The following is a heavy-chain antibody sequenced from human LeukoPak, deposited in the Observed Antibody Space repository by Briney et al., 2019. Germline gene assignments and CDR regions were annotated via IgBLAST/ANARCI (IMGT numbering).Heavy chain of an antibody. Sequence: ASVKVSCKASGYTFTSYAISWVRQAPGQGLEWMGWISAYNGNTNYAQKLQGRVTMTTDTSTSTAYMELRSLRSDDTAVYYCARDRARYYYDSSGSNWFDPWGQGTLVTVSS. CDR3: ARDRARYYYDSSGSNWFDP. D-gene: IGHD3-22*01. V-gene: IGHV1-18*01. J-gene: IGHJ5*02. CDR1: GYTFTSYA. CDR2: ISAYNGNT.